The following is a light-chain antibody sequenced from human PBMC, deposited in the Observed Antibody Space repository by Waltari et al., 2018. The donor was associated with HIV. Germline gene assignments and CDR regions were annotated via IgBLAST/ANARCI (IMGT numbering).Light chain of an antibody. Sequence: QSALTQPPSVSGSPGQSVTISCTVTSSDVGSYNRVSWYQQPPGTAPKLMIYEVSNRPSGVPDRFSGSKSGNTASLTISGLQAEDEADDYCSSYTSSSTWVFGGGTKLTVL. CDR3: SSYTSSSTWV. V-gene: IGLV2-18*02. CDR1: SSDVGSYNR. CDR2: EVS. J-gene: IGLJ3*02.